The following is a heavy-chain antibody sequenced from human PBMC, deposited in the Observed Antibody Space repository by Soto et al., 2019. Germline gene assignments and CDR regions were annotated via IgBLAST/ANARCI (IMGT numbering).Heavy chain of an antibody. CDR1: GGTFSSYA. CDR2: IIPIFGTA. D-gene: IGHD1-26*01. V-gene: IGHV1-69*13. J-gene: IGHJ4*02. Sequence: ASVKVSCKASGGTFSSYAISWVRQAPGQGLEWMGGIIPIFGTANYAQKFQGRVTITADESTSTAYMELSSLRSEDTAVYYCARLMGALVGATGKYYFDYWGQGTLVTVSS. CDR3: ARLMGALVGATGKYYFDY.